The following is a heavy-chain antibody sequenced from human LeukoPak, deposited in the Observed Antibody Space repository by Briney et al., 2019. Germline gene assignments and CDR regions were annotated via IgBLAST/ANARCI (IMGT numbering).Heavy chain of an antibody. D-gene: IGHD4-17*01. CDR2: IKQDGSEK. V-gene: IGHV3-7*02. CDR3: ARYDYDDSDAFDI. CDR1: GFAFSTYW. J-gene: IGHJ3*02. Sequence: PGGSLRLSCAASGFAFSTYWMSWVRQAPGRGLEWVAYIKQDGSEKYYVDSVKGRFTISRDNAKNSLYLQMSSLRAEDTAVYYCARYDYDDSDAFDIWGQGTMVTVSS.